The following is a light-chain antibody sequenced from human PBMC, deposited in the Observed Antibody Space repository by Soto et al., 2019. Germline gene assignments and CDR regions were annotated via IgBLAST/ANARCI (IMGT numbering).Light chain of an antibody. CDR3: QQLFNSPIT. Sequence: DIELTQSPSSLSPSIGESVTITCRASQVISTSLAWYQEKPGKAPRLLIYAASTLESGIPPRFSASGSGTDFSLTITSLQPEDFAVYYCQQLFNSPITFGQGTRLEIK. CDR1: QVISTS. V-gene: IGKV1-9*01. J-gene: IGKJ5*01. CDR2: AAS.